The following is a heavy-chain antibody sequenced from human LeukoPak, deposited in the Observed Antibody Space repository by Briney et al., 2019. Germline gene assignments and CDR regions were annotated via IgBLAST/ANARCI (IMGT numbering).Heavy chain of an antibody. CDR1: GGSISSSGYY. D-gene: IGHD3-22*01. V-gene: IGHV4-39*01. Sequence: KPSETLSLTCTVSGGSISSSGYYWGWIRQPPGKGLEWIGSIYYSGSTYDNPSLKSRVTISVDTSKNQFSLRLSSVTAADTAVYYCARSTYFDLDYWGQGSLVTVSS. J-gene: IGHJ4*02. CDR3: ARSTYFDLDY. CDR2: IYYSGST.